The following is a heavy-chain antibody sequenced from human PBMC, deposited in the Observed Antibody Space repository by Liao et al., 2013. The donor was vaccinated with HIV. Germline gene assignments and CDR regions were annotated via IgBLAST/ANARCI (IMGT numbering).Heavy chain of an antibody. D-gene: IGHD7-27*01. V-gene: IGHV4-34*02. CDR3: ARERGTRCPSNN. CDR1: GGSFSSHY. Sequence: QVQLQQWGAGLLKPSETLSLTCAVYGGSFSSHYWSWIRQSPGKGLEWIGEIKHSGSTTHNPSLKRRLTISLDTSKRQFSLKLTSMTVADAGVYFCARERGTRCPSNNWGHGNPRSPSP. CDR2: IKHSGST. J-gene: IGHJ4*02.